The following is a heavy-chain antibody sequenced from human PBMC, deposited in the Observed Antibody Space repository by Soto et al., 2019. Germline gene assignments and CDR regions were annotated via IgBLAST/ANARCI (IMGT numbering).Heavy chain of an antibody. CDR1: GDSISDYY. CDR2: FYYSGNT. D-gene: IGHD6-19*01. V-gene: IGHV4-4*07. CDR3: ARMYNSGFYRPEGDYYGMDV. J-gene: IGHJ6*02. Sequence: SETLSLTCTVSGDSISDYYWSWIRQPAGKGLEWIGRFYYSGNTKSNPSLKSRVTMSADTSKNQFSLSLRSVTAADSAIYYCARMYNSGFYRPEGDYYGMDVWGQGTTVTVSS.